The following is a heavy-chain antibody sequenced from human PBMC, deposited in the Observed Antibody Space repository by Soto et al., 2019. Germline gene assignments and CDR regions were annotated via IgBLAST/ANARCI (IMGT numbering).Heavy chain of an antibody. V-gene: IGHV4-59*11. Sequence: QVQLQESGPGLVKPSETLSLTCAVSVGSINNHYWSWIRQPPGKGLEWIGYIYYTGSTNYNPSLKSRVTISVDTSKNQFSLTLTSLTAADTAIYYCARSNWYSEYWGQGTLVTVSS. CDR2: IYYTGST. CDR1: VGSINNHY. CDR3: ARSNWYSEY. J-gene: IGHJ4*02. D-gene: IGHD7-27*01.